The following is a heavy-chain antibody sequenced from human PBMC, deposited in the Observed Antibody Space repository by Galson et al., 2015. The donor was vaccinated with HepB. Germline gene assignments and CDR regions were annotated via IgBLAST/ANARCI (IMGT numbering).Heavy chain of an antibody. V-gene: IGHV3-23*01. CDR2: ISGSGGST. J-gene: IGHJ4*02. Sequence: SLRLSCAASGFTFSSYAMSWVRQAPGKGLEWVSAISGSGGSTYYADSVKGRFTISRDNSKNTLYLQMNSLRAEDTAVYYCAKFLITMVRGAPGPFDYWGQGTLVTVSS. CDR1: GFTFSSYA. D-gene: IGHD3-10*01. CDR3: AKFLITMVRGAPGPFDY.